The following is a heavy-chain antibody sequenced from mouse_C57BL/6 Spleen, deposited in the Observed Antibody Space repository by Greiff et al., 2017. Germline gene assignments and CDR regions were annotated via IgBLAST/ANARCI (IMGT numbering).Heavy chain of an antibody. CDR3: ANQFYDYAYAMDY. J-gene: IGHJ4*01. CDR1: GYTFTSYW. CDR2: INPSSGYT. V-gene: IGHV1-7*01. Sequence: QVQLQQSGAELAKPGASVKLSCKASGYTFTSYWMHWVKQRPGQGLEWIGYINPSSGYTKYNQKFKDKATLTADKSSSTAYMQLSSLTYEDSAVYYCANQFYDYAYAMDYWGQGTSVTVSS. D-gene: IGHD2-4*01.